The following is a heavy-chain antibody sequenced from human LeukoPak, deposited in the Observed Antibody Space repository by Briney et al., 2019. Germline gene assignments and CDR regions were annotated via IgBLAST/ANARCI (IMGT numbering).Heavy chain of an antibody. D-gene: IGHD3-10*01. V-gene: IGHV3-66*02. CDR2: LYAGGST. J-gene: IGHJ4*02. Sequence: GGSLRLSCTASGFTMSGIHMNWVRQAPGKGLDWVSGLYAGGSTYYADSVKGRFTISRDNSKNTLYLQMNSLRAEDTAVYYCAREMRSGTYLAGELYYWGQGTLVTVSS. CDR3: AREMRSGTYLAGELYY. CDR1: GFTMSGIH.